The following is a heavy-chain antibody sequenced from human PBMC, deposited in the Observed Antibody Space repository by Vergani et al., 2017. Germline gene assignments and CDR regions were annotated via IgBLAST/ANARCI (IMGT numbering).Heavy chain of an antibody. CDR3: ATKSXCTPGCQIGYFRE. J-gene: IGHJ1*01. V-gene: IGHV3-30*03. D-gene: IGHD1-1*01. CDR2: ISYDGTQK. CDR1: GFTSSYYG. Sequence: QVHLVESGGGVVQPGRSLRLSCVVSGFTSSYYGMHWVRRAPGKGLEWVAVISYDGTQKYYADSVKGRFTISRDNSKSTLYLQMNSLKTEDTAVYYCATKSXCTPGCQIGYFREWGQGTLVTVSS.